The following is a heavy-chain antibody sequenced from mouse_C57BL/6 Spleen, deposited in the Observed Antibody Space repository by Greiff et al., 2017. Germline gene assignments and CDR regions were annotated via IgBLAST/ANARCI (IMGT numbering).Heavy chain of an antibody. Sequence: QVQLQQSGAELVKPGASVKISCKASGYAFSSCWMNWVKQRPGKGLEWIGQIYPGDGDTNYNGKFKGKATLTADKSSSTAYMQLSSLTSEDSAVYFCARTTVEDGDWYFDVWGTGTTVTVSS. CDR3: ARTTVEDGDWYFDV. J-gene: IGHJ1*03. V-gene: IGHV1-80*01. CDR2: IYPGDGDT. CDR1: GYAFSSCW. D-gene: IGHD1-1*01.